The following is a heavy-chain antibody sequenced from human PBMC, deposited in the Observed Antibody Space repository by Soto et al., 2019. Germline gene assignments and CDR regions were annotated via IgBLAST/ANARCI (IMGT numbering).Heavy chain of an antibody. J-gene: IGHJ5*02. CDR2: IYHSGST. D-gene: IGHD3-22*01. V-gene: IGHV4-30-2*05. Sequence: SETLSLTCTVSGGSISSGGYSWSWIRQPPGKGLEWIGYIYHSGSTYYNPSLKSRVTISVDTSKNQFSLKLSSVTAADTAVYYCASYDSSGYYPDPDWFDPWGQGTLVTVSS. CDR1: GGSISSGGYS. CDR3: ASYDSSGYYPDPDWFDP.